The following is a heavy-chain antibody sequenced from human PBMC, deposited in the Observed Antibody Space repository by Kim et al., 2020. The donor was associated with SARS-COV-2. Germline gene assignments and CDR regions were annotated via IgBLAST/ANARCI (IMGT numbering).Heavy chain of an antibody. J-gene: IGHJ5*02. CDR3: ARVGREMATIYSGWFDP. Sequence: SETLSLTCTVSGGSISSYYWSWIRQPPGKGLEWIGYIYYSGSTNYNPSLKSRVTISVDTSKNQFSLKLSSVTAADTAAYYCARVGREMATIYSGWFDPWGQGTLVTVSS. CDR2: IYYSGST. CDR1: GGSISSYY. D-gene: IGHD5-12*01. V-gene: IGHV4-59*13.